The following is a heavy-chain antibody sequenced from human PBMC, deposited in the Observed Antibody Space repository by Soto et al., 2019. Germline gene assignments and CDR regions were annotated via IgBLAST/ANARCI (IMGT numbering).Heavy chain of an antibody. D-gene: IGHD3-3*01. V-gene: IGHV4-39*01. CDR3: WRQDEGYDFWSGYPGFFDC. Sequence: SETLSLTCTVSGGSISSSSHYWGWIRQPPGKGLEWIGSIYYSGSTYYNPSLKSRVTTSVDTSKNQFSLRLSSVTAADTAVYYCWRQDEGYDFWSGYPGFFDCWGQGTLVTVSS. J-gene: IGHJ4*02. CDR2: IYYSGST. CDR1: GGSISSSSHY.